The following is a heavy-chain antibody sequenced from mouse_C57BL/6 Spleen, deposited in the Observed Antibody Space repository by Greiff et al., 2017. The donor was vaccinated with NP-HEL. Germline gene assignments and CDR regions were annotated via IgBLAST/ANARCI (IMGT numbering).Heavy chain of an antibody. CDR3: ARSPPYGYDRYYFDY. CDR1: GYTFTSYW. D-gene: IGHD2-2*01. CDR2: INPSNGGT. Sequence: QVQLQQPGTELVKPGASVKLSCKASGYTFTSYWMHWVKQRPGQGLEWIGNINPSNGGTNYNEKFKSKATLTVDKSSSTAYMQLSSLTSEDSAVYYCARSPPYGYDRYYFDYWGQGTTLTVSS. V-gene: IGHV1-53*01. J-gene: IGHJ2*01.